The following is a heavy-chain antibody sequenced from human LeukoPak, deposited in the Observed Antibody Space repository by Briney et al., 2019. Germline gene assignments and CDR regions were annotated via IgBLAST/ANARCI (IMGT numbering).Heavy chain of an antibody. Sequence: SQTLSLTCAISGDSVSSNSAALNWIRQSPSRGLEWLGRTYYRSKWYNDYAVSVKSRITINPDTSKNQFSLQLNSVTPEDTAVYYCARGRAYYDSSGYYYVWDYWGQGTLVTVSS. J-gene: IGHJ4*02. CDR1: GDSVSSNSAA. CDR3: ARGRAYYDSSGYYYVWDY. V-gene: IGHV6-1*01. CDR2: TYYRSKWYN. D-gene: IGHD3-22*01.